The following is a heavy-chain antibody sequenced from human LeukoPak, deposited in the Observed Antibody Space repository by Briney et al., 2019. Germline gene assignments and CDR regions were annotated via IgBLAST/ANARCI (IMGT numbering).Heavy chain of an antibody. D-gene: IGHD5-24*01. V-gene: IGHV3-21*01. CDR3: ARDTVRDAYNGLGY. CDR2: ISSSSSYI. Sequence: GGSLRLSCAASGFTFSSYSMNWVRQAPGKGLEWVSSISSSSSYIYYADSVKGRFTISRDNAKNSLYLQMNSLRAEDTAVYYCARDTVRDAYNGLGYWGQGVLVTVSS. J-gene: IGHJ4*02. CDR1: GFTFSSYS.